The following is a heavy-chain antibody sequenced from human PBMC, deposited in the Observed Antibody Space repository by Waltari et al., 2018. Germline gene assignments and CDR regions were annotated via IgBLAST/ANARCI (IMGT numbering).Heavy chain of an antibody. D-gene: IGHD7-27*01. CDR3: ARGIELGLHGF. V-gene: IGHV1-3*01. CDR1: GYTFTSYV. Sequence: QVQLVQSGTEVKKPGASVKVSCKASGYTFTSYVIHWVRQAPGQSLEWMGWVNADNGDTRFSQKFQGRVTITRDTSASTAYMELKSLRSEDTAVYYCARGIELGLHGFWGQGTLVTVSS. J-gene: IGHJ4*02. CDR2: VNADNGDT.